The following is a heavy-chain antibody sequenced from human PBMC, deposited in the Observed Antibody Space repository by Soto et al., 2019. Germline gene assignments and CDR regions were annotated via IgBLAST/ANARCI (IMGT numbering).Heavy chain of an antibody. Sequence: SETLSLTCTVSGGSISSYYCSWIRQPPGKGLEWIGEIYYSGSPNYNPSHRSRATISVDKSKNQFSLKLSSVTAADTAVYYCATLPPRIVVSLLPIPTWGQGILVTVSS. CDR1: GGSISSYY. V-gene: IGHV4-59*12. CDR3: ATLPPRIVVSLLPIPT. D-gene: IGHD2-21*01. CDR2: IYYSGSP. J-gene: IGHJ5*02.